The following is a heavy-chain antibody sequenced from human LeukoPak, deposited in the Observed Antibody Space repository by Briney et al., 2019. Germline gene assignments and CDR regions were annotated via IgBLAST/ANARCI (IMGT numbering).Heavy chain of an antibody. Sequence: GGSLRLSCAASGFTFSDEGMHWVRQAPGKGLEWVSFIHVDANEIYYADSVKGRFTISRDSSKNTLYLQMNSLRAEDTAVYYCAKPYYDSSGYRPDYFDYWGQGTLVTVSS. CDR2: IHVDANEI. CDR3: AKPYYDSSGYRPDYFDY. CDR1: GFTFSDEG. V-gene: IGHV3-30*02. D-gene: IGHD3-22*01. J-gene: IGHJ4*02.